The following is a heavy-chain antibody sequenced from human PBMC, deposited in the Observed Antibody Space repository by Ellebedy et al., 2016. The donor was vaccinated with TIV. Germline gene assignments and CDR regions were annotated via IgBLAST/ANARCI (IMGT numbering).Heavy chain of an antibody. D-gene: IGHD4-23*01. CDR3: AREDYGGTADY. CDR1: GFTFSSYA. J-gene: IGHJ4*02. CDR2: ISYDGSNK. V-gene: IGHV3-30-3*01. Sequence: GESLKISCAASGFTFSSYAMHWVRQAPGKGLEWVAVISYDGSNKYYADSVKGRFTISRDNSKNTLYLQMNSLRAEDTAVYYCAREDYGGTADYWGQGTLVTVSS.